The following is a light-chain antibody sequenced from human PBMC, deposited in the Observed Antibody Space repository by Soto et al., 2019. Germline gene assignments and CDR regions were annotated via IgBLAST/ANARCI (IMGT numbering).Light chain of an antibody. Sequence: QSVLTQPASVSGSPGQSITISCTGTSSDGGSYNLVSWYQQHPGKAPKLMIYEGSQRPSGVSNRFSGSKSGNTASLTISGLQAEDEADYYCCSYAGSYVFGPGTKLTVL. J-gene: IGLJ1*01. V-gene: IGLV2-23*01. CDR2: EGS. CDR1: SSDGGSYNL. CDR3: CSYAGSYV.